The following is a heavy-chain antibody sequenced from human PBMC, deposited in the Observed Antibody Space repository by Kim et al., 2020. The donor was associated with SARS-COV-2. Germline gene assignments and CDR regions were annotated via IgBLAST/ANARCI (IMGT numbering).Heavy chain of an antibody. J-gene: IGHJ6*02. CDR1: GFTFSSYG. CDR2: ISYDGSNK. D-gene: IGHD2-15*01. CDR3: AKDVNAGCSGGSCPCYYFFGMDG. V-gene: IGHV3-30*18. Sequence: GGSLRLSCAASGFTFSSYGMHWVRQAPGKGLEWVAVISYDGSNKYYADSVKGRFTISRDNSKNTLYVQMNSLRAEDTAVYYCAKDVNAGCSGGSCPCYYFFGMDGWGQGTTVTVSS.